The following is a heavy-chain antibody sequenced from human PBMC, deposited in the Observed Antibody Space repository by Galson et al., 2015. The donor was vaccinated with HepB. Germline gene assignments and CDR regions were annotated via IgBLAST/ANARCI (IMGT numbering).Heavy chain of an antibody. V-gene: IGHV1-2*06. D-gene: IGHD2-2*01. Sequence: VKVSCKASGYTFTGYYIHWVRQAPGQGLDWMGRINPNSGGTNYAQNFQGRVTMTTDTSISTAYMQLSSLTSDDTAVYYCARDCDCDSTTTCYEGISCQFDYWGQGALVTVSS. CDR1: GYTFTGYY. CDR2: INPNSGGT. CDR3: ARDCDCDSTTTCYEGISCQFDY. J-gene: IGHJ4*02.